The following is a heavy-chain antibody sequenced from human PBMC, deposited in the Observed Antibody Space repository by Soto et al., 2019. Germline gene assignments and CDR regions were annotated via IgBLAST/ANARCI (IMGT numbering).Heavy chain of an antibody. CDR1: GFTFSTYW. CDR2: IDNDGSAT. CDR3: ARERGISALRYHDV. V-gene: IGHV3-74*01. J-gene: IGHJ6*02. D-gene: IGHD3-16*01. Sequence: EVQLVESGGGAVQPGGSLRLSCAASGFTFSTYWMHWVRQAPGKGLVWVSRIDNDGSATSYADSVKGRFTISRDNAKNTLYLEMNSLRAEDTAVYYCARERGISALRYHDVGGQGTTVTVSS.